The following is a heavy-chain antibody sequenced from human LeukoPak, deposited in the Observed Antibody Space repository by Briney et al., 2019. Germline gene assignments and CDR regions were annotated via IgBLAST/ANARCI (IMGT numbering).Heavy chain of an antibody. CDR2: IIPIFGTA. J-gene: IGHJ6*02. V-gene: IGHV1-69*13. CDR1: GGTFSSYA. D-gene: IGHD2-2*02. CDR3: ARYCSSTSCYTSYYYGMDV. Sequence: SVKASCKASGGTFSSYAISWVRQAPGQGLEWMGGIIPIFGTANYAQKFQGRVTITADESTSTAYMELSSLRSEDTAVYYCARYCSSTSCYTSYYYGMDVWGQGTTVTVSS.